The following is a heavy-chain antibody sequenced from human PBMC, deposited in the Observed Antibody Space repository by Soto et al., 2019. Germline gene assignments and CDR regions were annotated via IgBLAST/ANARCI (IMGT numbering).Heavy chain of an antibody. J-gene: IGHJ6*02. D-gene: IGHD3-10*01. V-gene: IGHV3-33*01. CDR3: ARDFITMARGVPTTYYYYYGMDV. CDR1: GFTFSSYG. CDR2: IWYDGSNK. Sequence: QVQLVESGGGVVQPGRSLRLSCAASGFTFSSYGMHWVRQAPGKGLEWVAVIWYDGSNKYYADSVKGRFTISRDNSKNTLYLQTNSLRAEDTAVYYCARDFITMARGVPTTYYYYYGMDVWGQGTTVTVSS.